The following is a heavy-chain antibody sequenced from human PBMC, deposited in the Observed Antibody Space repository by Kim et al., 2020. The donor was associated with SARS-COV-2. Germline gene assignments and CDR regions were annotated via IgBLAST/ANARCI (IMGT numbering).Heavy chain of an antibody. CDR1: GYGFTSNY. Sequence: ASVKVSCKTSGYGFTSNYLHWVRLAPGQGLEWMGMVYPNDGTTTYAQKFQGRVTITSDTPTRTGYMELSSLTSHYTAVYYCARDLEGFDYCGQGTLVTVS. J-gene: IGHJ4*02. V-gene: IGHV1-46*01. D-gene: IGHD1-1*01. CDR2: VYPNDGTT. CDR3: ARDLEGFDY.